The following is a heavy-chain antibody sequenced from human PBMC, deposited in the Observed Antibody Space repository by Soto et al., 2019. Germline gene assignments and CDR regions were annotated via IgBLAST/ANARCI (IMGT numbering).Heavy chain of an antibody. V-gene: IGHV4-34*01. CDR3: ARGGYGGNSGLGHFDY. CDR2: INYSGST. J-gene: IGHJ4*02. Sequence: QVQLQQWGAGLLKPSETLSLTCTVYGGSFSGYYWSWIRQPPGKGLEWIGEINYSGSTNYNPSLKCRVTIAVDASKNQCSRKLNSVTAADPAVYYCARGGYGGNSGLGHFDYWGQGTLVTVSS. CDR1: GGSFSGYY. D-gene: IGHD2-21*02.